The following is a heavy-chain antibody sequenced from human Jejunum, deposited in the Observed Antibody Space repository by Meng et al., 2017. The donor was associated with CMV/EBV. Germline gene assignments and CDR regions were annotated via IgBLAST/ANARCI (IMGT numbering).Heavy chain of an antibody. CDR3: ARDRYCTNGVCYTHFDS. J-gene: IGHJ4*02. Sequence: QVQRGESWGGFVMPGGSLGLSCAASGFSFDDYSMNWIRQAPGKGLEWVSSVSSVSSYTNYADSVKGRFTISRDNAKNSLYLQMNSLRAEDTAVYYCARDRYCTNGVCYTHFDSWGQGTLVTVSS. D-gene: IGHD2-8*01. CDR1: GFSFDDYS. V-gene: IGHV3-11*06. CDR2: VSSVSSYT.